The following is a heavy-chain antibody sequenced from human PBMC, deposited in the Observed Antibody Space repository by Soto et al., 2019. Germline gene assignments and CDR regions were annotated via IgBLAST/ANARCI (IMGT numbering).Heavy chain of an antibody. Sequence: SETLSLTCSVSGDYIHVGGYYWTWIRQRPGKGLEWMGYIYYTGKTYYNPSLESRLTMSVDRSKNQFSLRLTSVTAAVTAVYFCGRDLTSNANCIDPWGQGTLVTVSS. D-gene: IGHD2-2*01. V-gene: IGHV4-30-4*01. CDR2: IYYTGKT. CDR1: GDYIHVGGYY. J-gene: IGHJ5*02. CDR3: GRDLTSNANCIDP.